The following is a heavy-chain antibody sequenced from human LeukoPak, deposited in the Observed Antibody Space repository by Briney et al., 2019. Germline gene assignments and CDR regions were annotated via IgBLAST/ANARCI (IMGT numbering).Heavy chain of an antibody. J-gene: IGHJ5*02. CDR1: GGSISSSSYY. D-gene: IGHD3-10*01. CDR2: IYYSGST. Sequence: SETLSLTCTVSGGSISSSSYYWGWIRQPPGKGLEWIGSIYYSGSTCYNPSLKSRVTISVDTSKNQFSLKLSSVTAADTAVYYCVRQRGYYGSGSWFDPWGQGTLVTVSS. V-gene: IGHV4-39*01. CDR3: VRQRGYYGSGSWFDP.